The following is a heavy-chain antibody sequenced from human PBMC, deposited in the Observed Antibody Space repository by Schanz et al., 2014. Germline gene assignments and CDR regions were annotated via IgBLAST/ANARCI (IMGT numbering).Heavy chain of an antibody. CDR1: GFTLSSYA. CDR2: ISSSGSYI. V-gene: IGHV3-21*01. D-gene: IGHD3-9*01. J-gene: IGHJ4*02. CDR3: ARDSRPNYDFLTAYYSIDY. Sequence: EVQLVESGGGLVQPGGSLRLSCAAYGFTLSSYAMHWVRQAPGKGLEWVSSISSSGSYIHYADSVKGRFTISRDNAKNTLYLQMNSLRAEDTAVYYCARDSRPNYDFLTAYYSIDYWGQGTLVTVSS.